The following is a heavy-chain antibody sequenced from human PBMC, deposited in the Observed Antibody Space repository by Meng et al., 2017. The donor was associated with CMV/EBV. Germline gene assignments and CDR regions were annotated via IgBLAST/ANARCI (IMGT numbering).Heavy chain of an antibody. Sequence: GGSLRLSCAASGFTFDDYGMSWVRQAPGKGLEWVSGINWNGGSTGYADSVKGRFTISRDNAKNSLYLQMNSLRAEDTALYYCARYLGGDPYYYGVDVWGQGTTVTVSS. J-gene: IGHJ6*02. CDR1: GFTFDDYG. CDR3: ARYLGGDPYYYGVDV. D-gene: IGHD3-16*01. V-gene: IGHV3-20*04. CDR2: INWNGGST.